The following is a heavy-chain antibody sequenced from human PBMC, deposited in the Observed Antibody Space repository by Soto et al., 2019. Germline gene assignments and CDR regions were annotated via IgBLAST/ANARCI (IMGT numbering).Heavy chain of an antibody. CDR3: AKDEQWRAPSGWFDP. CDR2: IYYSGST. D-gene: IGHD6-19*01. Sequence: PSETLSLTCTVSGGSISSNYWSWIRQPPGKGLEWIGNIYYSGSTNYNPSLKSRVTISVDTSKNQFSLKLSSVTAADTAVYYCAKDEQWRAPSGWFDPWGQGTLVTVSS. CDR1: GGSISSNY. J-gene: IGHJ5*02. V-gene: IGHV4-59*12.